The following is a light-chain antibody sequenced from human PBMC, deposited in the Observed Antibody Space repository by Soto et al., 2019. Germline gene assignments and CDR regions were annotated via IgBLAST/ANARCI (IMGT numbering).Light chain of an antibody. CDR3: SSYIPNNSTYV. V-gene: IGLV2-14*03. CDR2: DVS. Sequence: QSVLNQPASESGSPGQSITVSCTGTSSDVGGYNYVSWYQHHPGKAPKRMIHDVSNRPSGVSNRFSGSKSGNTASLTTSGLQAEDEADYYCSSYIPNNSTYVFGNGTKATVL. CDR1: SSDVGGYNY. J-gene: IGLJ1*01.